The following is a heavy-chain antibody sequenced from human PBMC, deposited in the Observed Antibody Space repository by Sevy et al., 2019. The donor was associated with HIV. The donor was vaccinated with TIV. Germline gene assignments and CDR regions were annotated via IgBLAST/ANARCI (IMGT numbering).Heavy chain of an antibody. J-gene: IGHJ4*02. D-gene: IGHD2-21*02. Sequence: GGSLRLSCAASGFTFSSYAMSWVRQAPGKGLEWVSAISGSGGSTYYADSVKGRFTISRDNSKNTLYLQMNSLRAEDMAVYYCAKASLWVTLYFDYWGQGTLVTVSS. CDR1: GFTFSSYA. CDR2: ISGSGGST. CDR3: AKASLWVTLYFDY. V-gene: IGHV3-23*01.